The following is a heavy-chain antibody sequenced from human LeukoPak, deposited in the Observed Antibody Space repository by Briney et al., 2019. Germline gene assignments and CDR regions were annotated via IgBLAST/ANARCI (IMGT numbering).Heavy chain of an antibody. CDR1: GYTFNSYG. J-gene: IGHJ3*02. CDR2: ITAGNGNT. Sequence: ASVKVSCKASGYTFNSYGIGWVRQAPRQGLEWMGWITAGNGNTNYAQEVQGRVTMTTDTSTSTAYMELRSLRSDDTAVYFCARDLARGYSYGYNAFDIWGQGTMVTVSS. V-gene: IGHV1-18*01. CDR3: ARDLARGYSYGYNAFDI. D-gene: IGHD5-18*01.